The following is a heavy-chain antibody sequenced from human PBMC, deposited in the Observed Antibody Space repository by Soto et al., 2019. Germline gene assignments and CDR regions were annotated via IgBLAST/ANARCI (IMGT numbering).Heavy chain of an antibody. Sequence: ASVKVSCKASGGTFSSYAISWVRQAPGQGLEWMGGIIPIFGTANYAQKFQGRVTITADESTSTAYMELSSLRSEDTAVYYCARQSARDGYNYNDDFDIWGQGTMVTVSS. CDR1: GGTFSSYA. CDR2: IIPIFGTA. V-gene: IGHV1-69*13. J-gene: IGHJ3*02. CDR3: ARQSARDGYNYNDDFDI. D-gene: IGHD5-12*01.